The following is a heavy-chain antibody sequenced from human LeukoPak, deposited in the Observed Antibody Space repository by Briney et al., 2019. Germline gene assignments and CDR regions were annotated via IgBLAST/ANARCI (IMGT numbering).Heavy chain of an antibody. CDR1: GFTFSSYA. J-gene: IGHJ6*03. CDR3: ARAGITMDRGVDRTYYYYYMDV. V-gene: IGHV3-30*04. Sequence: GGSLRLSCAASGFTFSSYAMHWVRQAPGKGLEWVAVISYDGSNKYYADSVKGRFTISRDNSKNTLYLQMNSLRAEDTAVYYCARAGITMDRGVDRTYYYYYMDVWGKGTTVTVSS. D-gene: IGHD3-10*01. CDR2: ISYDGSNK.